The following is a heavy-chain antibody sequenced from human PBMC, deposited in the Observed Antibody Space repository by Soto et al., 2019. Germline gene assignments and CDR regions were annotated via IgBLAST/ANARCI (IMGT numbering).Heavy chain of an antibody. CDR2: IIPIFGTA. Sequence: SVKVSCKASGGTFSSYAISWVRQAPGQGLEWMGGIIPIFGTANYAQKFQGRVTITADESTSTAYMELSSLRSEDTAVYYCARDGGRYCSSTSCHNWFDPWGQGTLVTVSS. CDR3: ARDGGRYCSSTSCHNWFDP. J-gene: IGHJ5*02. D-gene: IGHD2-2*01. V-gene: IGHV1-69*13. CDR1: GGTFSSYA.